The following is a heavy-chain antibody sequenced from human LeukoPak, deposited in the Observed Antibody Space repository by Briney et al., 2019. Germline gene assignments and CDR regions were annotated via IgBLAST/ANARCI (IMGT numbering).Heavy chain of an antibody. CDR2: MNPNSGNT. CDR1: GYTFTSYD. V-gene: IGHV1-8*03. CDR3: ARDSRGARAFDI. Sequence: ASVKVSCKASGYTFTSYDINWVRQATGQGLEWMGWMNPNSGNTGYAQKFQGRVTITRNTSISTAYMELSSLRSEDTAVYYCARDSRGARAFDIWGQGTMVTVSS. J-gene: IGHJ3*02. D-gene: IGHD3-22*01.